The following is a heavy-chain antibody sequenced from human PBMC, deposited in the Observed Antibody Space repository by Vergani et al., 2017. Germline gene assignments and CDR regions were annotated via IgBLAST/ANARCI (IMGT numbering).Heavy chain of an antibody. CDR3: ARAAGRVYCSGGSCYSGNYYYGMDV. D-gene: IGHD2-15*01. CDR1: GGTFSSYT. Sequence: QVQLVQSGAEVKKPGSSVKVSCKASGGTFSSYTISWVRQAPGQGLEWMGRIIPILGIANYAQKFQGSVTITADKSTITAYMELSSLRSEDTAVYYCARAAGRVYCSGGSCYSGNYYYGMDVWGQGTTVTVSS. J-gene: IGHJ6*02. CDR2: IIPILGIA. V-gene: IGHV1-69*02.